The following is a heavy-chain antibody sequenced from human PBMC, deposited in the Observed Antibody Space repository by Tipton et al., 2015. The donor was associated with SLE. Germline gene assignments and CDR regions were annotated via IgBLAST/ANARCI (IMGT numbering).Heavy chain of an antibody. V-gene: IGHV3-30*02. CDR3: AKDGARGYYYSGMDV. Sequence: SLRLSCAASGFTFSSYGMHWVRQAPGKGLEWVAFIRYDGSNKYYADSVKGRFTISRDNSKNTLYLQMNSLRAEDTAVYYCAKDGARGYYYSGMDVWGQGTTVTVSS. J-gene: IGHJ6*02. CDR1: GFTFSSYG. CDR2: IRYDGSNK. D-gene: IGHD3-16*01.